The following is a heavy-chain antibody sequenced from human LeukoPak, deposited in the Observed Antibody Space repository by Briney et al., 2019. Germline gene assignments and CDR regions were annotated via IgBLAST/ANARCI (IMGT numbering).Heavy chain of an antibody. CDR3: ARGDPTVTSKQNFDY. CDR1: GFSFSNYD. J-gene: IGHJ4*02. D-gene: IGHD4-17*01. CDR2: NWYDGSNK. Sequence: GGSLRLSCAASGFSFSNYDMHRVRQAPGKGLGWVAVNWYDGSNKYYADSVKGRFTISRDNSKNTLYLQMNSLRVEDTAVYYCARGDPTVTSKQNFDYWGQGTLVTVSS. V-gene: IGHV3-33*01.